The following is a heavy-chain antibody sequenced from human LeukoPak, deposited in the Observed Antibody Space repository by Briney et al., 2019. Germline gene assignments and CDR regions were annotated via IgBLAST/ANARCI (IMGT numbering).Heavy chain of an antibody. CDR1: GFTFSSYW. J-gene: IGHJ5*02. CDR3: ARDLIAGVSKGGGSCP. D-gene: IGHD2-15*01. Sequence: HPGGSLRLSCAASGFTFSSYWMSWVRQAPGKGPEWVANIKQDGSEKYYVDSVKGRFTISRDNAKNSLYLQMNSLRAEDTAVYYCARDLIAGVSKGGGSCPWGQGTLATVSS. V-gene: IGHV3-7*01. CDR2: IKQDGSEK.